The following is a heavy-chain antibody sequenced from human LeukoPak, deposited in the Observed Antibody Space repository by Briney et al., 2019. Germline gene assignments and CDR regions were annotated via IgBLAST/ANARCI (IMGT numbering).Heavy chain of an antibody. CDR1: GFTFSSYW. D-gene: IGHD1-14*01. V-gene: IGHV3-74*01. Sequence: PGGSLRLSCAASGFTFSSYWMQWVRQAPGKGLVWVSRIDGDGSSTNYADSVKGRFTISRDNAKNTLYLQMNSLRAEDTAVYYCARENHGSFDYWGQGSLVTVSS. CDR2: IDGDGSST. J-gene: IGHJ4*02. CDR3: ARENHGSFDY.